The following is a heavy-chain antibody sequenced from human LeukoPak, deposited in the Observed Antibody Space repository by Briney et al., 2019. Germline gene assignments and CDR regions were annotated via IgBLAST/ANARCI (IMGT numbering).Heavy chain of an antibody. J-gene: IGHJ6*02. CDR3: ARMGYYGPVDDYHSGMDV. Sequence: PGGSLRLSCAVSGCTVSSNYMTWVRRAPGKGLEWVSVIYSYGNTYYADSVKGRFTISRDNSKNMLDLQMNSLRAEDTAVYYCARMGYYGPVDDYHSGMDVWGQGTTVTVSS. V-gene: IGHV3-66*01. CDR1: GCTVSSNY. CDR2: IYSYGNT. D-gene: IGHD3-10*01.